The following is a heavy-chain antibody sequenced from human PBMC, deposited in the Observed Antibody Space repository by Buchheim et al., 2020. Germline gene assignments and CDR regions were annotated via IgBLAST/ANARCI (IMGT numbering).Heavy chain of an antibody. J-gene: IGHJ6*02. D-gene: IGHD3-22*01. CDR1: GGSISTYY. V-gene: IGHV4-59*01. CDR3: ARVNYDSSGYYAAHYYYGMDV. CDR2: FHYSGST. Sequence: QVQLQESGPGLVKPSETLSLTCTVSGGSISTYYWSWIRQPPGKGLDWIGYFHYSGSTKYNPSLKSRVTLSLDTSKTQFSLKLASVTAADTAVYYCARVNYDSSGYYAAHYYYGMDVWGQGTT.